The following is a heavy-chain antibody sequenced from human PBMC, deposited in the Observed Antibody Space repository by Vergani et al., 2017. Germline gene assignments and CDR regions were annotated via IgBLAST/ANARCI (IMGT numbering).Heavy chain of an antibody. V-gene: IGHV4-59*10. CDR3: ARGGYYSGWLRSHVLSPDY. CDR1: GGSFSGYY. D-gene: IGHD5-12*01. CDR2: IYTSGST. J-gene: IGHJ4*02. Sequence: QVQLQQWGAGLLKPSETLSLTCAVYGGSFSGYYWSWIRQPPGKGLEWIGRIYTSGSTNYNPSLKRRVTISVDTSKNQFSLTLSSVTAADTAVYYCARGGYYSGWLRSHVLSPDYWGQGTLVTVSS.